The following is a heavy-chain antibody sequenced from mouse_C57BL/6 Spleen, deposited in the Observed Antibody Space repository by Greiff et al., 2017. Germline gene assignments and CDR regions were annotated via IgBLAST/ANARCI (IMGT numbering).Heavy chain of an antibody. CDR3: ASETAQATFAY. Sequence: EVQLQQSGPELVKPGASVKMSCKASGYTFTDYNMHWVKQSHGKSLEWIGYINPNNGGTSYNQKFKGKATLTVNKSSSTAYMELRSLTSEDSAVYYCASETAQATFAYWGQGTLVTVSA. CDR1: GYTFTDYN. V-gene: IGHV1-22*01. J-gene: IGHJ3*01. D-gene: IGHD3-2*02. CDR2: INPNNGGT.